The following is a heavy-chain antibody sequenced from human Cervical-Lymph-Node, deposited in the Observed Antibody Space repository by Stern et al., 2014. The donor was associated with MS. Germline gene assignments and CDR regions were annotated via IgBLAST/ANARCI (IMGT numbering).Heavy chain of an antibody. CDR1: GSTVNSNY. D-gene: IGHD5-24*01. CDR2: FCSGIST. J-gene: IGHJ5*02. CDR3: TREMAARRLDP. V-gene: IGHV3-66*01. Sequence: EVQLVESGGTLVQPGGSLRLSCAASGSTVNSNYMTWVRQAPGKGLEWVSIFCSGISTYYAESVKGRFSFSIDNSKNTLYLQMNNLRVEDTAMYYCTREMAARRLDPWGQGTLVIVSA.